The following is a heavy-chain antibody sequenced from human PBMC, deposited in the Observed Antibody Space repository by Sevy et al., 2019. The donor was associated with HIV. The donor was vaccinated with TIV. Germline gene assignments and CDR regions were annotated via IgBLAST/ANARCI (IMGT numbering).Heavy chain of an antibody. CDR3: VRDVGYRSGRWQKYFDY. J-gene: IGHJ4*02. V-gene: IGHV1-2*02. Sequence: ASVKVSCKASGGTFSSYAISWVRQAPGQGLEWMGWINPNSDVTNYEQNLQGRVTMTRDTSMTTVYVEVSSLRSDDTAVYYCVRDVGYRSGRWQKYFDYWGQGTLVTVSS. CDR2: INPNSDVT. D-gene: IGHD5-18*01. CDR1: GGTFSSYA.